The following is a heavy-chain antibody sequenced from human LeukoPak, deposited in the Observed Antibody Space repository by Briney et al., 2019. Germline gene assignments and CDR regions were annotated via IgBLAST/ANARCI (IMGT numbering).Heavy chain of an antibody. V-gene: IGHV4-4*02. CDR1: GFSFSNY. Sequence: GSLRLSCAASGFSFSNYAMTWVRQPPGKGLEWIGEIYHSGSTNYNPSLESRVTVSVDKSKNQFSLDLSSVTAADTAVYYCARFCGSTSWHSGYYYGIDVWGQGTTVTVSS. D-gene: IGHD2-2*01. CDR2: IYHSGST. CDR3: ARFCGSTSWHSGYYYGIDV. J-gene: IGHJ6*02.